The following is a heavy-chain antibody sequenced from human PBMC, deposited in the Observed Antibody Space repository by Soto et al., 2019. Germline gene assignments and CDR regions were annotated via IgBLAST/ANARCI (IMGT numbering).Heavy chain of an antibody. CDR2: IIPIFGTA. CDR3: AFRWSDYAKPFAP. J-gene: IGHJ5*02. V-gene: IGHV1-69*06. CDR1: GGTFSSYA. Sequence: QVQLVQSGAEVKKPGSSVKVSCKASGGTFSSYAISWLRQAPGQGLEWMGGIIPIFGTANYAQKFQGRVTITGDKSTSTAYMELSSLRSEDTAVYYCAFRWSDYAKPFAPWGQGTLVTVSS. D-gene: IGHD4-17*01.